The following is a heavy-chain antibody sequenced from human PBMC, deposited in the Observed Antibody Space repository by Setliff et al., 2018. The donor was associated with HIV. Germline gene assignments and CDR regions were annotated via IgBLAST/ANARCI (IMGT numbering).Heavy chain of an antibody. CDR1: GYTFTNYG. CDR2: TNTYNGNT. Sequence: ASVKVSCKASGYTFTNYGISWVRQAPGQGLEWMGWTNTYNGNTNYAQKFQGRVTMTTDTSTSTAYMELRSLRSDDTAVFYCASRLWFGEYVFDIWGQGTMVTVSS. CDR3: ASRLWFGEYVFDI. V-gene: IGHV1-18*01. D-gene: IGHD3-10*01. J-gene: IGHJ3*02.